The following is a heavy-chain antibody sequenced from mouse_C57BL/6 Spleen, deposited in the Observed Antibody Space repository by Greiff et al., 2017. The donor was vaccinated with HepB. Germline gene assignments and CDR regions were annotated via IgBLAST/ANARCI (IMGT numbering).Heavy chain of an antibody. V-gene: IGHV2-2*01. Sequence: VQVVESGPGLVQPSQSLSITCTVSGFSLTSYGVHWVRQSPGKGLEWLGVIWSGGSTDYNAAFISRLSISKDNSKSQVFFKMNSLQADDTAIYYCARRGDGSSYGYAMDYWGQGTSVTVSS. CDR3: ARRGDGSSYGYAMDY. CDR2: IWSGGST. CDR1: GFSLTSYG. J-gene: IGHJ4*01. D-gene: IGHD1-1*01.